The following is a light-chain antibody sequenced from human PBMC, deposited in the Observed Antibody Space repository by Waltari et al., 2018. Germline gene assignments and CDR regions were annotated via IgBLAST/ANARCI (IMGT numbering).Light chain of an antibody. CDR3: QHYVRLPAT. Sequence: EIVLTPSPGSLSSSPGERVTLSCRASQSVSRALAWYQQKPGQAPRLLIFGASSRATGIPDRFSGSGSETDFSLTISRLEPEDFAVYYCQHYVRLPATFGRGTKVEIK. CDR2: GAS. CDR1: QSVSRA. V-gene: IGKV3-20*01. J-gene: IGKJ1*01.